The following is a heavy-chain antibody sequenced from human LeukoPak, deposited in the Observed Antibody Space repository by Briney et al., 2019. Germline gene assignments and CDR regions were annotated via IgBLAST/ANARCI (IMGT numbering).Heavy chain of an antibody. J-gene: IGHJ6*03. CDR1: GGSITSGNW. D-gene: IGHD6-25*01. CDR2: IYHTGNT. V-gene: IGHV4-4*02. CDR3: ARDANGSDLHYYHMDV. Sequence: SGTLSLTCAVSGGSITSGNWWSWVRQSPGKGLEWIGEIYHTGNTNYNPSLNRRVSISLDRSKNQFSLRLTSVTAADTAVYFCARDANGSDLHYYHMDVWGKGTTVTVSS.